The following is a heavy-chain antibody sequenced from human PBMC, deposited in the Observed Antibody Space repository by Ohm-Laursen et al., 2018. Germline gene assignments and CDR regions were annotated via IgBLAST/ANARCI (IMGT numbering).Heavy chain of an antibody. D-gene: IGHD2-15*01. CDR2: INPNSGGT. CDR3: ARDRCSGGGCHYFYFDL. J-gene: IGHJ2*01. V-gene: IGHV1-2*02. Sequence: ASVKVSCKASGYTFTGYYMHWVRQAPGQGLEWMGWINPNSGGTNYAQKFQGRVTMTRDTSTTTAYMELSSLGSDDTAVYYCARDRCSGGGCHYFYFDLWGRGTLLPVSS. CDR1: GYTFTGYY.